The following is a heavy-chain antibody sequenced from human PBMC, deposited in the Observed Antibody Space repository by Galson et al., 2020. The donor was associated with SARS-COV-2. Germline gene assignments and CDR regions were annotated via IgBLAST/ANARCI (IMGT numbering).Heavy chain of an antibody. Sequence: ASAKVSCTASGYTFTSYDINWVRQATGQGLEWMGWMHPNSGNTGYAQKFQGRVTMTRNTSISTAYMELSSLRSEDTAVYYCARGLRITMIVVVMAPRYSYGMDVWGQGTTVTVSS. V-gene: IGHV1-8*01. CDR2: MHPNSGNT. CDR1: GYTFTSYD. CDR3: ARGLRITMIVVVMAPRYSYGMDV. J-gene: IGHJ6*02. D-gene: IGHD3-22*01.